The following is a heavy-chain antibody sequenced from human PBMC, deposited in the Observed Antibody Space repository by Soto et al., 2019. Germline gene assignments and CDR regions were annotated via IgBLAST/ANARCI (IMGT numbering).Heavy chain of an antibody. CDR1: GYSFSSYW. D-gene: IGHD6-13*01. CDR2: IYPGDSGT. Sequence: GESLKISCKGSGYSFSSYWIGWVRQMPGKGLEWMAIIYPGDSGTRYSPSFRGQVTISADKSISTAYLQWSSLKASDTAMYYCARLGLGSSSWYNWFDPWGQGTLVTVSS. CDR3: ARLGLGSSSWYNWFDP. V-gene: IGHV5-51*01. J-gene: IGHJ5*02.